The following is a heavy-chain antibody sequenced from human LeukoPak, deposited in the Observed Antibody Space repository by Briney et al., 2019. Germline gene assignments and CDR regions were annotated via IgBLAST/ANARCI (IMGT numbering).Heavy chain of an antibody. CDR1: GFTFSSYA. CDR2: ISGSGGST. CDR3: AKVHSSGWYYFDY. D-gene: IGHD6-19*01. Sequence: PGGSLRLSCAASGFTFSSYAMSWVRQAPGKGLEWVSSISGSGGSTYYADSVKGRFTISRDNSNNTLYLQMNSLRAEDTAVYYCAKVHSSGWYYFDYWGQGTLVTVSS. J-gene: IGHJ4*02. V-gene: IGHV3-23*01.